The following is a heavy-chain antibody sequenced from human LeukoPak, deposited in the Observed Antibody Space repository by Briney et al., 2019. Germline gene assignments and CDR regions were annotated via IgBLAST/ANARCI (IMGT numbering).Heavy chain of an antibody. CDR1: GFTFSSYA. CDR2: ISGSGGST. D-gene: IGHD2-2*02. CDR3: ASRYCSSTSCYSRVY. Sequence: GGSLRLSCAASGFTFSSYAMSWVRQAPGKGLEWVSAISGSGGSTYYADSVKGRFTISRDNSKNTLYLQMNSLRAEDTAVYYCASRYCSSTSCYSRVYWGQGTPVTVSS. J-gene: IGHJ4*02. V-gene: IGHV3-23*01.